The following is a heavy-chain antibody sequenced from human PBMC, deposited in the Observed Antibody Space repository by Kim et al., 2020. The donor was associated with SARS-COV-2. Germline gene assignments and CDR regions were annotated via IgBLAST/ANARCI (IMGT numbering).Heavy chain of an antibody. V-gene: IGHV3-9*01. J-gene: IGHJ4*02. D-gene: IGHD1-26*01. CDR2: I. Sequence: IGYTDSVKGRFTISRDNAKKFLYLQMNSLRPDDTALYYCTKSWELRYFFDYWGPGALVTVSS. CDR3: TKSWELRYFFDY.